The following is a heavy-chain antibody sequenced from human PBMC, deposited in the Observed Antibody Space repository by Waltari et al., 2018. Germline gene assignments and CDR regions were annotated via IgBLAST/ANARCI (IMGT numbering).Heavy chain of an antibody. J-gene: IGHJ6*02. CDR2: IKPAETEK. D-gene: IGHD4-4*01. V-gene: IGHV3-7*01. Sequence: EVQIVESGGDLVQPGGSLRLACVISGFTLSDYWVDWVRQAPGKGVEWVANIKPAETEKYDVGSVKGRFTISRDNSKNSVYRQMNSLRAEDTAVYYCSNSLNVWGQGTTVTVSS. CDR3: SNSLNV. CDR1: GFTLSDYW.